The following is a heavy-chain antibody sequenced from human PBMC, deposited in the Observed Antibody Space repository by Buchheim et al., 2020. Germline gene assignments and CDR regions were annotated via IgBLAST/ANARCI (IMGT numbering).Heavy chain of an antibody. CDR3: ARPPVAGKVSWFDP. Sequence: QVQLQESGPGLVKPSETLSLTCSVSGVSVNSGSYYWSWIRQPPGKGLEWIGYISYSGSTNVNPSLKSRVTTSIDTSKNQYSLELSSVTAADTAVYYCARPPVAGKVSWFDPWGQGIL. V-gene: IGHV4-61*01. CDR1: GVSVNSGSYY. CDR2: ISYSGST. J-gene: IGHJ5*02. D-gene: IGHD6-19*01.